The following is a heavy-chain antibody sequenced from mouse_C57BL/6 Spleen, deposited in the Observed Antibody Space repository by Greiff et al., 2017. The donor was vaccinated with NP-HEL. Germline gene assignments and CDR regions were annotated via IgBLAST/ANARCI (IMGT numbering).Heavy chain of an antibody. J-gene: IGHJ2*01. CDR2: IDPSDSET. CDR3: ARHYGNHRSYYFDY. D-gene: IGHD2-1*01. CDR1: GYTFTSYW. Sequence: QVQLQQSGAELVRPGSSVKLSCKASGYTFTSYWMHWVKQRPIQGLEWIGNIDPSDSETHYNQKFKDKATLTVDKSSSTAYMQLSSLTSEDSAVYYCARHYGNHRSYYFDYWGQGTTLTVSS. V-gene: IGHV1-52*01.